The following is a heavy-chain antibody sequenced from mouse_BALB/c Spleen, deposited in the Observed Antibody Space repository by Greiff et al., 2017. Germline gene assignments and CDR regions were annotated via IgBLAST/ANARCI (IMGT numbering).Heavy chain of an antibody. V-gene: IGHV5-17*02. CDR3: ARERGAY. Sequence: EVKVVESGGGLVQPGGSRKLSCAASGFTFSSFRMHWVRQAPEKGLEWVAYISSGSSTIYYADTVKGRFTISRDNPKNTLFLQMTSLRSEDTAMYYCARERGAYWGQGTLVTVSA. CDR2: ISSGSSTI. CDR1: GFTFSSFR. J-gene: IGHJ3*01.